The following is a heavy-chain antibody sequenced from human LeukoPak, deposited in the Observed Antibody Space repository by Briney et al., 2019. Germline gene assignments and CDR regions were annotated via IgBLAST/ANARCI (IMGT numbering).Heavy chain of an antibody. CDR2: INHRGST. J-gene: IGHJ5*02. Sequence: SETVSLTCAVYGGSFSGYYWSWIRRPPGKGLEGIGEINHRGSTNYNPSLNSRVTISVDTSKNQFSLKVSSVPGADTAVYYCARGLMWYHGSGSYYKLPFNWFDPWGQGTLVTVSS. CDR3: ARGLMWYHGSGSYYKLPFNWFDP. V-gene: IGHV4-34*01. CDR1: GGSFSGYY. D-gene: IGHD3-10*01.